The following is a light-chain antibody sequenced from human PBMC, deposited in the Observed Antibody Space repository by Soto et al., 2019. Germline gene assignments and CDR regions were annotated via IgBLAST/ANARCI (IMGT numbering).Light chain of an antibody. Sequence: QSVLAQPPSVSAAPGQRVTISCSGSNSNIGNDYVSWYQQLPGAAPKLLLYNNDKRPSGIPARFSGSKSGASATLAISGLQTGDEADYYCGAWDTSLSAVIFGGGTKVTVL. CDR1: NSNIGNDY. CDR3: GAWDTSLSAVI. J-gene: IGLJ2*01. V-gene: IGLV1-51*01. CDR2: NND.